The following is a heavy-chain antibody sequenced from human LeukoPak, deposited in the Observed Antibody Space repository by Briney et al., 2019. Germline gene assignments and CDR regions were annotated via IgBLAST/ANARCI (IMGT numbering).Heavy chain of an antibody. Sequence: PSETLSLTCTVSGGSISSSSYYWGWIRQPPGKGLEWIGSIYYSGSTYYNPSLKSRVSISVDTYKKQFSLKLSSVTAADTAVYYCARYRYCSSTSCYAPYYYYYMDVWGKGTTVTVSS. CDR3: ARYRYCSSTSCYAPYYYYYMDV. V-gene: IGHV4-39*01. CDR2: IYYSGST. D-gene: IGHD2-2*01. J-gene: IGHJ6*03. CDR1: GGSISSSSYY.